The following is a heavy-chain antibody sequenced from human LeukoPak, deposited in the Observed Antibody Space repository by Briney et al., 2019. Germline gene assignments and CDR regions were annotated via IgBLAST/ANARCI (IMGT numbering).Heavy chain of an antibody. D-gene: IGHD3-10*01. V-gene: IGHV1-18*01. Sequence: GASVKVSCKASGYTFTSYGISWVRQAPGQGLEWMGWISAYNGNTNYAQKLQGRVTMTTDTSTSTAYMELRSLRSDDTAVYYCARVKRLLWFGELLSWGQGTLVTVSS. CDR1: GYTFTSYG. CDR3: ARVKRLLWFGELLS. J-gene: IGHJ5*02. CDR2: ISAYNGNT.